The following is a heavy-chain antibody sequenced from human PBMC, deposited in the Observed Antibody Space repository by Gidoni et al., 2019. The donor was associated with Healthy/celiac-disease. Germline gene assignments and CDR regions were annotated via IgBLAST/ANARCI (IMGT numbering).Heavy chain of an antibody. CDR1: GFTFRSYS. CDR3: AKYRPNYDFWSGHGPSFDY. V-gene: IGHV3-23*01. CDR2: ISGSGGST. Sequence: EVQLLESGGGLVQAGGSLRLSCAASGFTFRSYSVRWVRQAPGQGLEWVSAISGSGGSTYYADSVKDRFTISRDNSKNTLYLQMNSLRAEDTAVYYCAKYRPNYDFWSGHGPSFDYWGQGTLVTVSS. D-gene: IGHD3-3*01. J-gene: IGHJ4*02.